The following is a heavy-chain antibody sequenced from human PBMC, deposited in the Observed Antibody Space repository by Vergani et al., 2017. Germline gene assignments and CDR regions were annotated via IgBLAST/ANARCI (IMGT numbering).Heavy chain of an antibody. D-gene: IGHD5-18*01. Sequence: QLHLQESGPGLVKSSEALSLACSVSGVSISNPNYFWGWIRQPPGKGPEWIASIYYSGNTYYNPSLKSRVTISVDTSKNQLSLTLSSLTATDTAVYYCARHKDTAVVTPFDYWGQGTLVTVSP. CDR2: IYYSGNT. V-gene: IGHV4-39*01. CDR3: ARHKDTAVVTPFDY. J-gene: IGHJ4*01. CDR1: GVSISNPNYF.